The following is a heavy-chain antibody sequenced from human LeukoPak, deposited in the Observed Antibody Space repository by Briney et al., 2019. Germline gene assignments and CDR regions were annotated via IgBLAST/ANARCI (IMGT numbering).Heavy chain of an antibody. D-gene: IGHD2-15*01. J-gene: IGHJ5*02. V-gene: IGHV3-30*18. Sequence: GGSLRLSCAASGFTFSSYGMHWVRQAPGKGLEWVAVISYDGSNQYYADSVKGRFTISRDNSKNTLYLQMNSLRAEDTAVYYCAKDRLRLGYCSGGSCPRLGWFDPWGQGTLVTVSS. CDR1: GFTFSSYG. CDR2: ISYDGSNQ. CDR3: AKDRLRLGYCSGGSCPRLGWFDP.